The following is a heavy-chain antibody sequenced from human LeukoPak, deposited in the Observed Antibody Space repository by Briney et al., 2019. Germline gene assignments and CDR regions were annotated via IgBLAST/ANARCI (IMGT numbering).Heavy chain of an antibody. V-gene: IGHV4-34*01. CDR2: INHSGST. CDR1: GGSFSGYY. Sequence: SETLSLTCAVYGGSFSGYYWSWIRQPPGKGLEWIGEINHSGSTNYNPSLKSRVTISVDTSKNQFSLKLSSVTAADTAVYYCARGHCGSFDYWGQGTLVTVSS. D-gene: IGHD2-21*01. CDR3: ARGHCGSFDY. J-gene: IGHJ4*02.